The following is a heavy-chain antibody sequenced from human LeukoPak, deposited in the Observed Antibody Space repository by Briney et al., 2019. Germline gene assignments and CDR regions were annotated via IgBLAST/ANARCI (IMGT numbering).Heavy chain of an antibody. CDR1: GGSISSSSYY. D-gene: IGHD3-22*01. J-gene: IGHJ5*02. Sequence: SETLSLTCTVSGGSISSSSYYWGWIRQPPGKGLEWIGSIYYSGSTYYNPSLKSRVTISVDTSKNQFSLKLSSVTAADTAVYYCARVGYYWFDPWGQGTLVTVSS. CDR2: IYYSGST. CDR3: ARVGYYWFDP. V-gene: IGHV4-39*07.